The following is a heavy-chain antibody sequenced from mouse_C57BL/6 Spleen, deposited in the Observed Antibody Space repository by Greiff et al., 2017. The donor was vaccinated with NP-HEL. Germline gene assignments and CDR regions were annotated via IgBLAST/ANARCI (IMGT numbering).Heavy chain of an antibody. CDR1: GFTFSSYG. D-gene: IGHD2-3*01. CDR3: AREEDGYYDY. Sequence: EVKVVESGGDLVKPGGSLKLSCAASGFTFSSYGMSWVRQTPDKRLEWVATISSGGSYTYYPDSVKGRFTISRDNAKNTLYLQMSSLKSEDTAMYYCAREEDGYYDYWGQGTTLTVSS. V-gene: IGHV5-6*01. J-gene: IGHJ2*01. CDR2: ISSGGSYT.